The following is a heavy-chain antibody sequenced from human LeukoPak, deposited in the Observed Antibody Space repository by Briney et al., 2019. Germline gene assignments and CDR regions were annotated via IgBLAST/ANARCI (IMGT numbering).Heavy chain of an antibody. Sequence: GGSLRLSCAASGFAFTSYWMNWVRQAPGKGLEWVANINQDGSGKYYVNSVKGRFTISRDNAENSLSLQMNSLGAEDTAVYYCARGRDYSDYWGQGTLVTVSS. CDR3: ARGRDYSDY. CDR2: INQDGSGK. J-gene: IGHJ4*02. CDR1: GFAFTSYW. V-gene: IGHV3-7*01.